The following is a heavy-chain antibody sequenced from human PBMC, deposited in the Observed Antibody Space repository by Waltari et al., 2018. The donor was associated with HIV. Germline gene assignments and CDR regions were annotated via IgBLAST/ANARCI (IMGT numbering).Heavy chain of an antibody. Sequence: EVQLVEYGGGLVQPGGSLLLSCAASGFTFRSYWLHWVRQAPGKGLGWVSRIHSDGSSTSYADFVKGRFTISRDNAKNTLYLQMNSLRAEDTAVYYCARREATVVRGVYYYGMDVWGQGTTVTVSS. V-gene: IGHV3-74*01. CDR3: ARREATVVRGVYYYGMDV. CDR2: IHSDGSST. J-gene: IGHJ6*02. CDR1: GFTFRSYW. D-gene: IGHD3-10*01.